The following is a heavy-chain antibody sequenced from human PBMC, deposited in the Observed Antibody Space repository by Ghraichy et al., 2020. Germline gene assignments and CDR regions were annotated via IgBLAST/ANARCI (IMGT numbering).Heavy chain of an antibody. CDR3: AKTGGSGSYYSGYFDY. V-gene: IGHV3-23*01. CDR2: ISGSGGST. D-gene: IGHD3-10*01. J-gene: IGHJ4*02. CDR1: GFTFSSYA. Sequence: GESLNISCAASGFTFSSYAMSWVRQAPGKGLEWVSAISGSGGSTFYADSVKGRFTISRDNSKNTLYLQMNSLRAEDTAVYYCAKTGGSGSYYSGYFDYWGQGPLVTVAS.